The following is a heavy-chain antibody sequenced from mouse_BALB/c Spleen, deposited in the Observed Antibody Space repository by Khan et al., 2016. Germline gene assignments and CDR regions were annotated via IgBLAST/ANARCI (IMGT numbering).Heavy chain of an antibody. V-gene: IGHV6-6*01. Sequence: EVKLEASGGGLVQPGGSMKLPCAASGFTFSDVGMDWVRQSPEKGLEWVAEIRSKANNHATYYVESVKGRFTISRDDSKSSVYLQMNSLRANVTGIYYCRSVYFDCWGQGTTLTVSS. J-gene: IGHJ2*01. CDR3: RSVYFDC. CDR1: GFTFSDVG. CDR2: IRSKANNHAT.